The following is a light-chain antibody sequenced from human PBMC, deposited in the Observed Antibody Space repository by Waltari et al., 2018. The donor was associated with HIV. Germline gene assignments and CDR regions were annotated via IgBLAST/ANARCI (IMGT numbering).Light chain of an antibody. J-gene: IGLJ2*01. V-gene: IGLV1-47*01. CDR2: RKK. CDR1: PSNLGSND. Sequence: SVLTPPPSASGTPGQRVTLSCSGSPSNLGSNDRFWYQPLPGAAPKLLPHRKKQRPSGVPDRFSGSTSGTSASLAISGLRSEDEADYYCVAWDDSLRGVVFGGGTKVAAL. CDR3: VAWDDSLRGVV.